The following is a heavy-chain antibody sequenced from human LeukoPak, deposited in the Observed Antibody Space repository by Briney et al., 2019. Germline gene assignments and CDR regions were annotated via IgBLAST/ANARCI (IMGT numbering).Heavy chain of an antibody. Sequence: SETLSLTCTVSGGSISSYYWSWIRQPPGKGLEWIGYIYYSGSTNYNPSLKSRVTISVDTSKNQFSLKLSSATAADTAVYYCARLDSSGFGWFDPWGQGTLVTVSS. V-gene: IGHV4-59*08. J-gene: IGHJ5*02. CDR1: GGSISSYY. D-gene: IGHD3-22*01. CDR3: ARLDSSGFGWFDP. CDR2: IYYSGST.